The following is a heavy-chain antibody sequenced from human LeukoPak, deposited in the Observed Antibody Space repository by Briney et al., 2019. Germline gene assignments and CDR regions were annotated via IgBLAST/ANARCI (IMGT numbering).Heavy chain of an antibody. CDR2: IWYDGSNK. CDR1: GFTFSSYG. D-gene: IGHD4-17*01. Sequence: GGSLRLSCSASGFTFSSYGMHWVRQAPGKGLEWVAVIWYDGSNKYYADSVKGRFTISRDNSKNTLYLQMNSLRAEDTAVYYCARDPGYGDYVFFDYWGQGTLVTVSS. V-gene: IGHV3-33*08. J-gene: IGHJ4*02. CDR3: ARDPGYGDYVFFDY.